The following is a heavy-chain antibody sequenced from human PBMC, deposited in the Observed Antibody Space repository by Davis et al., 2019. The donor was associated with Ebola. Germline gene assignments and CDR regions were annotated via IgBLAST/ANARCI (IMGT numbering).Heavy chain of an antibody. CDR1: GFTFSSYS. J-gene: IGHJ6*02. CDR2: IWYDENNS. D-gene: IGHD4-17*01. CDR3: ARDSDYGYSHGMDV. V-gene: IGHV3-33*08. Sequence: GGSLRLSCAASGFTFSSYSMNWVRQAPGKGLEWVATIWYDENNSYYADSVNGRFTISRDDSKNTLYLRMDNLRAEDTAVYYCARDSDYGYSHGMDVWGQGTTVTVSS.